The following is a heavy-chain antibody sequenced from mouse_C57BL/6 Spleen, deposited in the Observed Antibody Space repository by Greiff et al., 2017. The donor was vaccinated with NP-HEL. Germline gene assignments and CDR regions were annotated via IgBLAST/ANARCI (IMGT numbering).Heavy chain of an antibody. V-gene: IGHV1-39*01. CDR1: GYSFTDYN. Sequence: EVKLQESGPELVKPGASVKISCKASGYSFTDYNMNWVKQSNGKSLEWIGVINPNYGTTSYNQKFKSKATLTVDTSSSTAYMQLSSLTSEDSAVYYCARRGSSTYYAMDYWGQGTSVTVSS. D-gene: IGHD1-1*01. CDR3: ARRGSSTYYAMDY. CDR2: INPNYGTT. J-gene: IGHJ4*01.